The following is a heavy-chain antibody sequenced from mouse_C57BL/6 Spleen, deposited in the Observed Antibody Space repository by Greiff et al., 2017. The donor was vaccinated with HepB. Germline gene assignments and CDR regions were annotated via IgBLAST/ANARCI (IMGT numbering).Heavy chain of an antibody. CDR2: IDPETGGT. Sequence: VQLQQSGAELVRPGASVTLSCKASGYTFTDYEMHWVKQTPVHGLEWIGAIDPETGGTAYNQKFKGKAILTADKSSSTAYMELSSLTSEASAVYYCTSPSTVVAPDYWGQGTPLTVSS. V-gene: IGHV1-15*01. CDR1: GYTFTDYE. D-gene: IGHD1-1*01. J-gene: IGHJ2*01. CDR3: TSPSTVVAPDY.